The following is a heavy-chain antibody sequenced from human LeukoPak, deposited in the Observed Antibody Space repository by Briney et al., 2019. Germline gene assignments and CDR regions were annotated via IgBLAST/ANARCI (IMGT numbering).Heavy chain of an antibody. CDR1: GYSFTSYW. V-gene: IGHV5-51*01. CDR3: ARLPGSYYSQDDY. J-gene: IGHJ4*02. CDR2: IYPGDSDT. D-gene: IGHD1-26*01. Sequence: GESLKISYQGSGYSFTSYWIGWVRQMPGKGLEWMGIIYPGDSDTRYSPSFQGQVTISADKSISTAYLQWGSLKASDTAMYYCARLPGSYYSQDDYWGQGTLVTVSS.